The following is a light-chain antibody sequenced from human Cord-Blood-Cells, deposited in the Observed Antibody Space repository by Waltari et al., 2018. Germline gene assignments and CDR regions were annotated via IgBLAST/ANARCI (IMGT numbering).Light chain of an antibody. V-gene: IGKV1-39*01. CDR3: QQCYSTPLT. J-gene: IGKJ4*01. CDR2: SAS. CDR1: QSINNY. Sequence: DMQLTQSPSSLPASLAGRVTITCRASQSINNYLNWYQQKPGNTPKLLIYSASSLQSGVPDRFSGSGSGTDFTLTISSLQAEDFAIYYCQQCYSTPLTFGRGTKVEIK.